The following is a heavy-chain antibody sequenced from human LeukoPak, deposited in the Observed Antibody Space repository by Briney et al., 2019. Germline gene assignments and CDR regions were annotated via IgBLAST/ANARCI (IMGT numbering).Heavy chain of an antibody. D-gene: IGHD3-22*01. V-gene: IGHV3-23*01. CDR2: ISGSGGGT. J-gene: IGHJ4*02. CDR3: AKADQNYYDTSGYTDY. CDR1: GFAFSSYA. Sequence: GGSLRLSCAASGFAFSSYATNWVRQAPGKGLEWVSDISGSGGGTYYADSVKGRFTIARDYSKNTLYLQMNSLRAEDTAVYYCAKADQNYYDTSGYTDYWGQGTLVTVSS.